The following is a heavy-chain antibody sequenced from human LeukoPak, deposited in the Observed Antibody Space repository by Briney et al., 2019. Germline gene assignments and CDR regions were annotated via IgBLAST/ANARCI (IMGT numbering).Heavy chain of an antibody. D-gene: IGHD6-19*01. J-gene: IGHJ4*02. CDR3: ASPVSGSSGWYYNY. Sequence: SSETLSLTCAVYGGSFSGYYWSWIRQPPGKGLEWVGEINRSGSTHSNPSLKSRVTISVDTSKNQFSLKLSSVTAADTAVYYCASPVSGSSGWYYNYWGQGTLVTVSS. CDR1: GGSFSGYY. V-gene: IGHV4-34*01. CDR2: INRSGST.